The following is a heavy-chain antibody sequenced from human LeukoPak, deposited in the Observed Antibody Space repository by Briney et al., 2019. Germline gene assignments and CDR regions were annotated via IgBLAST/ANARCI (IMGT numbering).Heavy chain of an antibody. D-gene: IGHD2-15*01. CDR3: ASLHCSGGSCSFDY. CDR1: GFTFSSYS. Sequence: GGSLRLSCAASGFTFSSYSMNWVRQAPGKGLEWVSSISSSSSYIYYADSVKGRFTISRDNAKNSLYLQMNSLRAEDTAVYYCASLHCSGGSCSFDYWGQGTLVTVSS. J-gene: IGHJ4*02. CDR2: ISSSSSYI. V-gene: IGHV3-21*01.